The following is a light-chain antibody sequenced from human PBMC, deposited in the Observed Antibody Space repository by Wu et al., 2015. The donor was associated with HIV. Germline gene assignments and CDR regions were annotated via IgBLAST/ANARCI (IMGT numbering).Light chain of an antibody. V-gene: IGKV3-20*01. J-gene: IGKJ2*01. CDR3: QQYDTFSYT. Sequence: EIVLTQSPGTVSLSPGERVTLSCRASQSVISRSLAWYQQKPGQAPRLLIYAASFRATGIPDRFSGSGSGTDFTLTISSLQPDDFATYYCQQYDTFSYTFGQGTKLEIK. CDR1: QSVISRS. CDR2: AAS.